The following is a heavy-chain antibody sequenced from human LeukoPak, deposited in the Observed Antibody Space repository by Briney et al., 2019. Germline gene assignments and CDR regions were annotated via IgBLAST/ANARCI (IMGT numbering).Heavy chain of an antibody. CDR2: ISGSGAGT. J-gene: IGHJ6*03. CDR1: GFTFSNYA. V-gene: IGHV3-23*01. Sequence: GGSLRLSCAASGFTFSNYAMSWVRQAPGKGLEWVSAISGSGAGTYYADSVKGRFTISRDNSKNTLYLQMNSLRAEDTAVYYCGRYSYYYYFMDVWGEGTTVTVSS. CDR3: GRYSYYYYFMDV.